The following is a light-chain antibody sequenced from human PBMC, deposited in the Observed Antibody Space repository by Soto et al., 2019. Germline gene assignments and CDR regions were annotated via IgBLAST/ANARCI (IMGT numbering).Light chain of an antibody. CDR3: SSYAVSNNSYFV. Sequence: VRTQPPPPSGVPGRAVPPPRPGNSRDVVGYNYVSWYQQYPGRAPKLMIYEVTKRPSGVPDRFSGSKSGNTASLTVSGLQAEDEADYYCSSYAVSNNSYFVFGGGTKVTVL. CDR1: SRDVVGYNY. V-gene: IGLV2-8*01. J-gene: IGLJ3*02. CDR2: EVT.